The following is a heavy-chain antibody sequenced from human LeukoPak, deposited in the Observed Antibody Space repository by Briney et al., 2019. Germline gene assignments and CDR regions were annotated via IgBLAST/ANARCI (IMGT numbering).Heavy chain of an antibody. J-gene: IGHJ4*02. Sequence: ASVKVSCKASGYTFTGYYMHWVRQAPGQGLEWMGWINPNSGGTNYAQKFQGRVTMTRDTSISTAYMELSRLRSDDTAVDYSASLPYCSGSFDYWGQGTLVTVSS. CDR3: ASLPYCSGSFDY. CDR2: INPNSGGT. V-gene: IGHV1-2*02. D-gene: IGHD6-19*01. CDR1: GYTFTGYY.